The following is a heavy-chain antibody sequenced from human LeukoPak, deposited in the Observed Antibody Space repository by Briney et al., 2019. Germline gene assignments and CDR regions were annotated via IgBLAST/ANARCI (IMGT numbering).Heavy chain of an antibody. CDR1: GGSISSGGYY. J-gene: IGHJ4*02. Sequence: SETLSLTCTVSGGSISSGGYYWGWIRQPPGKGLEWIGSIYYSGSTYYNPSLKSRVTISVDTSKNQFSLKLSSVTAADTAVYYCARRKYSSSQLYYFDYWGQGTLVTVSS. V-gene: IGHV4-39*01. CDR3: ARRKYSSSQLYYFDY. D-gene: IGHD6-6*01. CDR2: IYYSGST.